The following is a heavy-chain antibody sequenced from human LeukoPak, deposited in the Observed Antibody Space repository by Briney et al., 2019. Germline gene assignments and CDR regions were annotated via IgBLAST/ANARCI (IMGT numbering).Heavy chain of an antibody. V-gene: IGHV1-69*04. CDR2: IIPILGIA. CDR3: ARYSGPGYSSSWYNWFDP. Sequence: ASVKVSCKASGGTFSSYAISWVRQAPGQGLEWMGRIIPILGIANYAQKFQGRVTITADKSTSTAYMELSSLRSEDTAVYYCARYSGPGYSSSWYNWFDPWGQGTLVTVSS. D-gene: IGHD6-13*01. CDR1: GGTFSSYA. J-gene: IGHJ5*02.